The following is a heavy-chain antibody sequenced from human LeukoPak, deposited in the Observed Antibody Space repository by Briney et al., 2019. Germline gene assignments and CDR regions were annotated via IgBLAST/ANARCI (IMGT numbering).Heavy chain of an antibody. D-gene: IGHD4-17*01. J-gene: IGHJ4*02. CDR1: GFTFSSYG. CDR3: AKPTAGSPTAAVPDY. Sequence: GGSLRLSCAASGFTFSSYGMYWVRQAPGKGLEWVSYISFSGSNVHYADSVKGRFTISRDNSKSTLFLQMNSLRPEDTAVYYCAKPTAGSPTAAVPDYWGQGTLVTV. V-gene: IGHV3-30*02. CDR2: ISFSGSNV.